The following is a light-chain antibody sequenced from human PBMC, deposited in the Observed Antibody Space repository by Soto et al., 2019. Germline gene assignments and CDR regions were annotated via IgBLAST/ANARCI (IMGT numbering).Light chain of an antibody. J-gene: IGKJ5*01. CDR1: QSVSRC. CDR3: LAGT. CDR2: DAS. V-gene: IGKV3-11*01. Sequence: EIVLTQSPATLSLSPGERATLSCRASQSVSRCLAWYQQKPGQAPRKQQKPGQAPRLLIYDASNRATAIPARFSGSGSGTDFALTLSSLEPEDFAVYYCLAGTFGQGTRLEIK.